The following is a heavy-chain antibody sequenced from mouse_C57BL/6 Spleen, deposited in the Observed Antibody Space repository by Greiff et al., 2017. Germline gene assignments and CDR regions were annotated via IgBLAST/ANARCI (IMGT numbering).Heavy chain of an antibody. J-gene: IGHJ2*01. D-gene: IGHD1-1*01. CDR1: GYAFSSYW. CDR2: IYPGDGDT. Sequence: QVTLKVSGAELVKPGASVKISCKASGYAFSSYWMNWVKQRPGKGLEWIGQIYPGDGDTNYNGKFKGKATLTADKSSSTAYMQLSSLTSEDSAVYFCARSVIRLFDYWGQGTTLTVSS. CDR3: ARSVIRLFDY. V-gene: IGHV1-80*01.